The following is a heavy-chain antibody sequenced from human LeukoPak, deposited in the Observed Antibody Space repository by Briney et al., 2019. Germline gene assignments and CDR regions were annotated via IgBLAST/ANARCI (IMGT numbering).Heavy chain of an antibody. CDR3: AKATYYDFWSGFSPIDY. CDR1: GFTFDDYA. V-gene: IGHV3-9*03. Sequence: GRSLRLSCAASGFTFDDYAMHWVRQAPGKGQEWVSGISWNSGSIGYANSVKGRFTISRDNAKNSLYLQMNSLRAEAMALYYCAKATYYDFWSGFSPIDYWGQGTLVTVSS. D-gene: IGHD3-3*01. CDR2: ISWNSGSI. J-gene: IGHJ4*02.